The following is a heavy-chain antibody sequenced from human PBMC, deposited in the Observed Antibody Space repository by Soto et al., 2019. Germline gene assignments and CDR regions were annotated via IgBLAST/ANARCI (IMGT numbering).Heavy chain of an antibody. CDR3: ARGRRRGIVVVVAASGPDAFDI. CDR1: GGSFSGYY. J-gene: IGHJ3*02. Sequence: SETLSLTCAVYGGSFSGYYWSWIRQPPGKGLEWIGEINHSGSTNYNPSLKSRVTISVDTSKNQFSLKLSSVTAADTAVYYCARGRRRGIVVVVAASGPDAFDIWGQGTMVTVSS. CDR2: INHSGST. V-gene: IGHV4-34*01. D-gene: IGHD2-15*01.